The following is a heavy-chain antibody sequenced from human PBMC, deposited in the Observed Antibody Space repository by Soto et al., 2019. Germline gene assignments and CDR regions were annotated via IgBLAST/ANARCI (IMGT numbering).Heavy chain of an antibody. V-gene: IGHV3-66*01. CDR2: IYSGGST. Sequence: EVQLVESGGGLVQPGGSLRLSCAASGFTVSSNYMSWVRQAPGKGLERVSVIYSGGSTYYADSVKGRFTISRDNSKNTLYLQMNSLRAEDTAVYYCARMGVIPFYYYGMDVWGQGTTVTVSS. J-gene: IGHJ6*02. D-gene: IGHD3-16*02. CDR1: GFTVSSNY. CDR3: ARMGVIPFYYYGMDV.